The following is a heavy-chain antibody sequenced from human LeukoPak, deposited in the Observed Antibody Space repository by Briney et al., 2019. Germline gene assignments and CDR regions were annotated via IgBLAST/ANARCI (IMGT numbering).Heavy chain of an antibody. Sequence: PGGSLRLSCAASGFTVSSNYMSWVRQAPGKGLEWVSVIYSGGSTYYADSVKGRFTISRDNSKNTLYLQMNSLRAEDTAVYYCAKDGGDSYYYYYGMDVWGQGTTVTVSS. CDR3: AKDGGDSYYYYYGMDV. J-gene: IGHJ6*02. V-gene: IGHV3-53*05. D-gene: IGHD2-21*02. CDR2: IYSGGST. CDR1: GFTVSSNY.